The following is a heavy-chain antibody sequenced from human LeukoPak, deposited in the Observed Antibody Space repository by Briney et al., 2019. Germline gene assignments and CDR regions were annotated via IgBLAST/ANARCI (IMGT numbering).Heavy chain of an antibody. D-gene: IGHD2-8*01. CDR3: AKDTSIGRYCTNGVCSPFDY. CDR1: GFTFSSYA. V-gene: IGHV3-23*01. CDR2: ISDTGATT. J-gene: IGHJ4*02. Sequence: GGSLRLPCAGSGFTFSSYAMSWVRQAPGKGLEWVSAISDTGATTYDADSVKGRFTISRDNSRSTLYLQMNSLRAEDTALYYCAKDTSIGRYCTNGVCSPFDYWGQGTLVSVSS.